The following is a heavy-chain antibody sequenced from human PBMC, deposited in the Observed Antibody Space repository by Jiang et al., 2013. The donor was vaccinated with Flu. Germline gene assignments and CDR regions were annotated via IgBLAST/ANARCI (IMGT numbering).Heavy chain of an antibody. D-gene: IGHD1-1*01. CDR1: GYIFRRYG. CDR3: ARGRGTGTSQY. V-gene: IGHV1-18*01. CDR2: ISIYTGDT. Sequence: KASGYIFRRYGITWVRQAPGQGLEWMGWISIYTGDTYYAQKFQGRVTITADKSTSTAYMELSSLRSEDTAVYYCARGRGTGTSQYWGQGTLVTVSS. J-gene: IGHJ4*02.